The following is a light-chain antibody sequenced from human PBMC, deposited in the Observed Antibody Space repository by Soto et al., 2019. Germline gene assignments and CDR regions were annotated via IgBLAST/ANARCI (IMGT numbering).Light chain of an antibody. CDR3: QQYVTSPWA. CDR1: QSVSSSF. CDR2: GAS. Sequence: EIVLMQSPGTLSLSPGERATLSCRASQSVSSSFLAWYQQKPGQAPRLLIYGASNRATGIPDRFSGSGSGTDFTLTISRLEPEDFAVYYCQQYVTSPWAFGQGTKVDIK. V-gene: IGKV3-20*01. J-gene: IGKJ1*01.